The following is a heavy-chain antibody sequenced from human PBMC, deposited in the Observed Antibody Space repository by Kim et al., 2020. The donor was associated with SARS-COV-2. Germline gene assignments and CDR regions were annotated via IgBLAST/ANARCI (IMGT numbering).Heavy chain of an antibody. Sequence: AVSVKSRITINPDTSKNQFSLQLNYVTPEDTAVYYCARDTPGLVLSAFDIWGQGTMVTVSS. CDR3: ARDTPGLVLSAFDI. V-gene: IGHV6-1*01. J-gene: IGHJ3*02. D-gene: IGHD6-19*01.